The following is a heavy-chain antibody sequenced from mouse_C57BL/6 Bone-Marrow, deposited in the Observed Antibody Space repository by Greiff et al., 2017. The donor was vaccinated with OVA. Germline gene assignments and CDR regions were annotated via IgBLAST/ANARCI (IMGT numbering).Heavy chain of an antibody. D-gene: IGHD1-1*01. V-gene: IGHV5-4*01. CDR1: GFTFSSYA. Sequence: EVQGVESGGGLVKPGGSLKLSCAASGFTFSSYAMSWVRQTPEKRLEWVATISDGGSYTYYPDNVKGRFTISRDNAKNNLYLQMSHLKSEDTAMYYCARDLLLRWEDYFDYWGQGTTLTVSS. J-gene: IGHJ2*01. CDR2: ISDGGSYT. CDR3: ARDLLLRWEDYFDY.